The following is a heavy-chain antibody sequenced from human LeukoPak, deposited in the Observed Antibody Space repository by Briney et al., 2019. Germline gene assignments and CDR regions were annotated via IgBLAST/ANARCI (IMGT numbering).Heavy chain of an antibody. Sequence: QTGGSLRLSCAASGFTFSSYEMNWVRQAPGKGLEWVSYISSSGSTIYYADSVKGRFTISRDNAKNSLYLQMNSLRAEDTAVYYCARGRGSGWYVDYWGQGTLVTVSS. V-gene: IGHV3-48*03. CDR3: ARGRGSGWYVDY. CDR1: GFTFSSYE. CDR2: ISSSGSTI. J-gene: IGHJ4*02. D-gene: IGHD6-19*01.